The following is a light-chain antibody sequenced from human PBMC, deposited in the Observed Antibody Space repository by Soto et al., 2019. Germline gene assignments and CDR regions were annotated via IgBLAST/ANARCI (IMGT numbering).Light chain of an antibody. CDR2: GAS. V-gene: IGKV3-20*01. CDR1: QSLRSD. Sequence: EIVMTQSPATLSVSPGERATLSCRASQSLRSDLAWYQQKPGQAPRLLIYGASTRATGIPDRFSGTGSGTDFTLTISRLEPEDFAVYYCQLYGTLPLTFGGGTKVDIK. J-gene: IGKJ4*01. CDR3: QLYGTLPLT.